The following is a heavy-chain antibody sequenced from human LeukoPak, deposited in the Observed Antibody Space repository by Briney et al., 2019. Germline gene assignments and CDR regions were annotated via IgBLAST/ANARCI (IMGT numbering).Heavy chain of an antibody. V-gene: IGHV3-7*01. CDR1: GFTFSSYW. CDR3: AREKQLLYRGSFDY. CDR2: IKQDGSEK. Sequence: PGGFLRLSCAASGFTFSSYWMSWVRQAPGKGLEWVANIKQDGSEKYYVDSVKGRFTISRDNAKNSLYLQMNSLRAEDTAVYYCAREKQLLYRGSFDYWGQGTLVTVSS. J-gene: IGHJ4*02. D-gene: IGHD2-2*02.